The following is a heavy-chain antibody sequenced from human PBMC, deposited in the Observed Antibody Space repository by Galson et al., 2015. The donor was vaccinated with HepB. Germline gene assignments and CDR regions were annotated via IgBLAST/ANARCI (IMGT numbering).Heavy chain of an antibody. V-gene: IGHV6-1*01. CDR2: TYYRSKWYN. Sequence: CAISGDSVSSNSAAWNWIRQSPSRGLEWLGRTYYRSKWYNDYAVSVKSRITINPDTSKNQFSLQLNSVTPEDTAVYYCARRVAAAGTLYFDYRGQGTLVTVSS. D-gene: IGHD6-13*01. CDR3: ARRVAAAGTLYFDY. CDR1: GDSVSSNSAA. J-gene: IGHJ4*02.